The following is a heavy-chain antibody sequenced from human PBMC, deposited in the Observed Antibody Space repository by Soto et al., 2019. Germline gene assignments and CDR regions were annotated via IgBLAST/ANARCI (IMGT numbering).Heavy chain of an antibody. V-gene: IGHV3-13*01. CDR3: ARGLVGYYPDY. CDR2: IGAAGDT. Sequence: PGGSRRLSCAASGLTLSSYDRHWVRQATGKGLEWVSAIGAAGDTYYPGSVKGRFTISRENAKNSWYLQMNSLRAGDTAVYYCARGLVGYYPDYWGQGTLVTVSS. D-gene: IGHD3-22*01. J-gene: IGHJ4*02. CDR1: GLTLSSYD.